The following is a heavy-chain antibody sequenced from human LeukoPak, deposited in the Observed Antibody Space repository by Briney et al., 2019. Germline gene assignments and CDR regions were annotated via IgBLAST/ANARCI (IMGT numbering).Heavy chain of an antibody. CDR1: GDSASSNRSA. V-gene: IGHV6-1*01. Sequence: SQTLSLTCAISGDSASSNRSAWNWIRQSPSRGLEWLGRTYYRSKWYENYSLSVKSRVVINADTSKNHFSLHLNSVTPEDTAVYYCARGDCSNGICNHDSALDIWGQGIMATVSS. J-gene: IGHJ3*02. CDR3: ARGDCSNGICNHDSALDI. D-gene: IGHD2-15*01. CDR2: TYYRSKWYE.